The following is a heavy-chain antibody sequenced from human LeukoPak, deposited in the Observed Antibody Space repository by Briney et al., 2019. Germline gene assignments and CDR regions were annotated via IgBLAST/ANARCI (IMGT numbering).Heavy chain of an antibody. CDR1: GGSLSSGSYY. CDR2: IYYSGST. D-gene: IGHD3-3*01. Sequence: SETLSLTCTVSGGSLSSGSYYWSWLRQPPGRGLEWLGYIYYSGSTNYNPSLKSRVTISVDTSKNQFSLKLSSVTAADTAVYYCARDVSGYWFDPWGQGTLVTVSS. CDR3: ARDVSGYWFDP. J-gene: IGHJ5*02. V-gene: IGHV4-61*01.